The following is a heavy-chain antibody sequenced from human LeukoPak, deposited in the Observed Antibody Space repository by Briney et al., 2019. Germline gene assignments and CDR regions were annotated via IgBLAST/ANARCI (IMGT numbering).Heavy chain of an antibody. CDR1: GFTFSSYG. V-gene: IGHV3-13*01. J-gene: IGHJ4*02. Sequence: GGSLRLSCAASGFTFSSYGMHWVRQATGKGLEWVSAIGTAGDTYYPGSVKGRFTISRENAKNSLYLQMNSLRAGDTAVYYCARVGTLVGATNWAEGYVDYWGQGTLVTVSS. CDR2: IGTAGDT. D-gene: IGHD1-26*01. CDR3: ARVGTLVGATNWAEGYVDY.